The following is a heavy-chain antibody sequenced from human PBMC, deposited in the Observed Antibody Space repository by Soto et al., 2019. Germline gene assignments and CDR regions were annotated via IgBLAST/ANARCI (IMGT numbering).Heavy chain of an antibody. CDR2: IYYSGST. V-gene: IGHV4-59*08. D-gene: IGHD5-12*01. J-gene: IGHJ4*02. CDR1: GGSISSYY. Sequence: PSETLSLTCTVSGGSISSYYWSWIRQPPGKGLEWIGYIYYSGSTNYNPSLKSRVTISVDTSKNQFSLKLSSVTAADTAVYYCARLGYSGYETIDYWGQGTLVTVSS. CDR3: ARLGYSGYETIDY.